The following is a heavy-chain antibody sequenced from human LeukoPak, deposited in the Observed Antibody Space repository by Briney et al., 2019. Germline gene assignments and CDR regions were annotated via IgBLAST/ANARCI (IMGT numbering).Heavy chain of an antibody. CDR3: ARSNSGKSSGNDY. Sequence: GGSLRLSCVASGFTFSSYSMNWVRQAPGKGLEWVSSIGSSSSYIYYADSVKGRFTISRDNAKNSLYLQMNSLRAEDTAVYYCARSNSGKSSGNDYWGQGTLVTVSS. CDR1: GFTFSSYS. J-gene: IGHJ4*02. CDR2: IGSSSSYI. V-gene: IGHV3-21*01. D-gene: IGHD3-22*01.